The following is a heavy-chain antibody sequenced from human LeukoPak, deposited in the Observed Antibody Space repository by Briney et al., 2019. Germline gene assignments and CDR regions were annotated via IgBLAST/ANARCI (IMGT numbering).Heavy chain of an antibody. CDR2: ISGSGGSI. CDR3: AKGYCSGGSCYCFDP. CDR1: GFTFSSYA. J-gene: IGHJ5*02. Sequence: PGGSLRLSCAASGFTFSSYAMSWVRQAPGKGLEWVSAISGSGGSIYYADSVKGRFTISRDNSKNTLYLQMNSLRAEDTAVYYCAKGYCSGGSCYCFDPWGQGTLVTVSS. V-gene: IGHV3-23*01. D-gene: IGHD2-15*01.